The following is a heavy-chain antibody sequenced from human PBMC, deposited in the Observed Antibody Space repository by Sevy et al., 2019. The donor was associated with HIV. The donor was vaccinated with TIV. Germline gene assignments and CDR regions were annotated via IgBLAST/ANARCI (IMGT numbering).Heavy chain of an antibody. CDR3: AKDLYYDSSGYYSPFDY. Sequence: GGSLRLSCAASGFTFSSYSMNWVRQAPGKGLEWVSYISSSSSTIYYADSVKGRFTISRDNAKNSLYLQMNSLRAEDTAVYYCAKDLYYDSSGYYSPFDYWGQGTLVTVSS. CDR2: ISSSSSTI. J-gene: IGHJ4*02. D-gene: IGHD3-22*01. V-gene: IGHV3-48*01. CDR1: GFTFSSYS.